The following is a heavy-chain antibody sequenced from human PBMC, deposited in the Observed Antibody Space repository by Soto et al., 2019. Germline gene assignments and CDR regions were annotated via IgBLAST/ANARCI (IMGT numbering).Heavy chain of an antibody. D-gene: IGHD2-21*02. CDR3: AKALGVVTAIDDAFDI. J-gene: IGHJ3*02. Sequence: PGGSLRLSCAASGFTFSSYAMSWVRQAPGKGLEWVSAISGSGGSTYYADSVKGRFTISRDNSKNTLYLQMNSLRAEDTAVYYCAKALGVVTAIDDAFDIWGQGTMVTVSS. CDR2: ISGSGGST. CDR1: GFTFSSYA. V-gene: IGHV3-23*01.